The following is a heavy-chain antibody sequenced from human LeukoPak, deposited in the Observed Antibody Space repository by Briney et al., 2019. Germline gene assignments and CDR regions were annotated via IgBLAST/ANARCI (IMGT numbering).Heavy chain of an antibody. CDR1: GFTVSSNY. V-gene: IGHV3-53*01. J-gene: IGHJ6*02. CDR2: IYSGGST. Sequence: GGSLRLSCAASGFTVSSNYMSWVRQAPGKGLEWVSVIYSGGSTYYADSVKGRFTISRDNSKNTLYLQMNSLRAEDTAVYYCARDRIAVAGTRYYYGMDVWGQGTTVTVSS. CDR3: ARDRIAVAGTRYYYGMDV. D-gene: IGHD6-19*01.